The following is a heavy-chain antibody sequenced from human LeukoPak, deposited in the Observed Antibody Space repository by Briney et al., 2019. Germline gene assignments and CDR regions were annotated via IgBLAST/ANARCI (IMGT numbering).Heavy chain of an antibody. J-gene: IGHJ5*02. D-gene: IGHD2-2*02. Sequence: ASVKVSCKASGYTFTSYGISWVRQAPGQGLEWMGWISAYNGNTNYAQKLQGRVTMTTDTSTSTAYMELRSLRSDDTAVYYCARDTCSSTSCCTPNWFDPWGQGTLVTVSS. CDR2: ISAYNGNT. CDR3: ARDTCSSTSCCTPNWFDP. V-gene: IGHV1-18*01. CDR1: GYTFTSYG.